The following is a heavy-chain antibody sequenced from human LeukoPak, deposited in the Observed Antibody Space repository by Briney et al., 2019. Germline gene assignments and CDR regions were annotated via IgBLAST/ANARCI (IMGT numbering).Heavy chain of an antibody. CDR1: GGTFNSYI. CDR3: ASGGVVTNPWGQYQFDY. V-gene: IGHV1-69*08. Sequence: ASVKVSCKASGGTFNSYIISWVRQAPGQGLEWMGRIIPMLGTPDYAQKFQGRITIIADKSTNTASMELSSLRFEDTAVYYCASGGVVTNPWGQYQFDYWGQGTLVTVSS. J-gene: IGHJ4*02. D-gene: IGHD3-22*01. CDR2: IIPMLGTP.